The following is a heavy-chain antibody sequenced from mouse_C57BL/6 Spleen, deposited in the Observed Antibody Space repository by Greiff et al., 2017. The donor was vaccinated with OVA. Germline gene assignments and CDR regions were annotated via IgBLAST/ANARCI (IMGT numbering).Heavy chain of an antibody. D-gene: IGHD1-1*01. CDR2: IDPENGDT. Sequence: VQLQQSGAELVRPGASVKLSCTASGFNIKDDYMHWVKQRPEQGLEWIGWIDPENGDTEYASKFQGKATITADTSSNTAYLQLSSLTSEDTSVYYGTSPYYCGSSPWLAYWGQGTLVTVSA. J-gene: IGHJ3*01. V-gene: IGHV14-4*01. CDR1: GFNIKDDY. CDR3: TSPYYCGSSPWLAY.